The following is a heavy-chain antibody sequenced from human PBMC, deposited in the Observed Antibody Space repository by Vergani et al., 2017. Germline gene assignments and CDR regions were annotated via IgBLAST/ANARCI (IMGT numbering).Heavy chain of an antibody. D-gene: IGHD3-3*01. J-gene: IGHJ4*02. CDR3: AAYSSDFWSGYLL. CDR1: GYTFTSSA. Sequence: QLVQSGSELKKPGASVKVSCKASGYTFTSSAMQWVRQARGQRLEWIGWIVVGSGNTNYAQKFQERVTITRDMSTSTAYMELSSLRSEDTAVYYCAAYSSDFWSGYLLWGQGTLVTVSS. CDR2: IVVGSGNT. V-gene: IGHV1-58*02.